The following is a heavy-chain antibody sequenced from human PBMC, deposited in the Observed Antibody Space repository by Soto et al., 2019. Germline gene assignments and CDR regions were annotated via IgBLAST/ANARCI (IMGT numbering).Heavy chain of an antibody. CDR3: ARDPGYSSGWYRGGYYYGMDV. D-gene: IGHD6-19*01. CDR1: GYTFTSYG. J-gene: IGHJ6*02. Sequence: ASVKVSCKASGYTFTSYGISWVRQAPGQGLEWMGWISAYNGNTNYAQKLQGRVTMTTDTSTSTAYMELRSLRSDDTAVYYCARDPGYSSGWYRGGYYYGMDVWGQGTTVTVSS. V-gene: IGHV1-18*04. CDR2: ISAYNGNT.